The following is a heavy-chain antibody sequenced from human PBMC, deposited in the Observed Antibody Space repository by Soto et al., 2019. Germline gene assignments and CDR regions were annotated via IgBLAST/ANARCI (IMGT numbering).Heavy chain of an antibody. CDR1: GFTFSSYS. CDR3: AIERSSPSGDSSGWPGTAFDI. J-gene: IGHJ3*02. CDR2: ISSSSSYI. Sequence: EVQLVESGGGLVKPGGSLRLSCAASGFTFSSYSMNWVRQSPGKGLEWVSSISSSSSYIYYADSVKGRFTISRDNAKNSLYLQMNSLRAEDTAVYYCAIERSSPSGDSSGWPGTAFDIWGQGTMVTVSS. V-gene: IGHV3-21*01. D-gene: IGHD6-19*01.